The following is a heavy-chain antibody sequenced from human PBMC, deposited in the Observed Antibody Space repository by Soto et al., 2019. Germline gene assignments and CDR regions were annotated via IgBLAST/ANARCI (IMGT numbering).Heavy chain of an antibody. CDR2: ISGSGGST. Sequence: EVRLLESGGGLVQPGGSLSLSCAASGFTFSSYAMSWVRQAPGKGLEWVSAISGSGGSTYYADSVKGRFTISRDNSKNTLYLQMNSLRAEDTAVYYCAKTGGYSGYDLVGTGDYWGQGTLVTVSS. CDR1: GFTFSSYA. J-gene: IGHJ4*02. CDR3: AKTGGYSGYDLVGTGDY. V-gene: IGHV3-23*01. D-gene: IGHD5-12*01.